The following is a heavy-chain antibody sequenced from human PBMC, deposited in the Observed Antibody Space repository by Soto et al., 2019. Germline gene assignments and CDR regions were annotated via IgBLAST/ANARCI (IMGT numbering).Heavy chain of an antibody. D-gene: IGHD5-12*01. CDR3: AGGRDGYNGAFDI. Sequence: SLKVSCKASGGTFSSYAISWVRQAPGQGLEWMGGIIPIFGTANYAQKFQGRVTITADESTSTAYMELSSLRSEDTAVYYCAGGRDGYNGAFDIWGQGTMVTVSS. CDR2: IIPIFGTA. V-gene: IGHV1-69*13. CDR1: GGTFSSYA. J-gene: IGHJ3*02.